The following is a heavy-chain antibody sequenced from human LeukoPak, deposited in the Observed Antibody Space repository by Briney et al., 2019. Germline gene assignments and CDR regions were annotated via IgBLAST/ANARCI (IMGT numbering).Heavy chain of an antibody. CDR1: GGSISSYY. J-gene: IGHJ5*02. D-gene: IGHD3-10*01. CDR3: AKYTQRGWFDP. CDR2: IYYSGST. V-gene: IGHV4-59*01. Sequence: SETLSLTCTVSGGSISSYYWSWIRQPPGKGLEWIGYIYYSGSTNYNPSLKSRVTISVDTSKNQFSLKLSSVTAADTAVYYCAKYTQRGWFDPLGQGTLVTVSS.